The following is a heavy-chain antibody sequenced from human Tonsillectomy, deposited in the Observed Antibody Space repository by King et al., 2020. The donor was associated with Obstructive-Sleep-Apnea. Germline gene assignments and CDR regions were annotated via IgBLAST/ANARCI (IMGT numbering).Heavy chain of an antibody. V-gene: IGHV3-21*01. J-gene: IGHJ3*02. Sequence: VKLVESGGGLVKPGESLRVSCEASGFTFNSYSMNWVRQAPGKGLEWVSSISSSSSYIYYADSVKGRFTISRDNGNNSLYLQMNSLRAEDTAVYYCARALWYYYDNSGNDAFDIWGQGTKDTVSS. D-gene: IGHD3-22*01. CDR3: ARALWYYYDNSGNDAFDI. CDR1: GFTFNSYS. CDR2: ISSSSSYI.